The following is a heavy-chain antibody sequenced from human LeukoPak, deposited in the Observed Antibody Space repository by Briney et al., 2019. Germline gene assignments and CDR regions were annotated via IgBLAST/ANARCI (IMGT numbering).Heavy chain of an antibody. J-gene: IGHJ4*02. D-gene: IGHD3-22*01. CDR1: GYTFNGYY. Sequence: ASVKVSCKASGYTFNGYYIHWVRQAPGEGLEWMGWINPNSGGTNYAQKYQGRVTMTRDTSITTAYMELTRLSSDDTAVYYCARVPPGSNGYYKDYWGQGTLVTVSS. CDR3: ARVPPGSNGYYKDY. V-gene: IGHV1-2*02. CDR2: INPNSGGT.